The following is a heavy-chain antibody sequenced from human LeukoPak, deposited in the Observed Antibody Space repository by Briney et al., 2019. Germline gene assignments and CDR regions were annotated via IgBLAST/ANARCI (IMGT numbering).Heavy chain of an antibody. CDR3: ARVIVTGYYDAFDI. V-gene: IGHV3-53*01. CDR2: IYSGGST. CDR1: GFAFRNYA. Sequence: HPGGSLRLSCAASGFAFRNYAMTWVRQAPGKGLEWVSVIYSGGSTYYADSVKGRFTISRDNSKNTLYLQMNSLRAEDTAVYYCARVIVTGYYDAFDIWGQGTMVTVSS. D-gene: IGHD3-9*01. J-gene: IGHJ3*02.